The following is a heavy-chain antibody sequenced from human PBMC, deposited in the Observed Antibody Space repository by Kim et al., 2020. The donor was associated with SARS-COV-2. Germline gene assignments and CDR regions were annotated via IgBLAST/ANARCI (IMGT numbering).Heavy chain of an antibody. Sequence: GESLKISCKGSGYSFTSYWIGWVRQMPGKGLEWMGIIYPGDSDNRYSPSFQGQVTLSADKYISTAYLQWSSLKASDTAMYYCARRGSYPHHEDYGMDVWGQGATVTVSS. CDR2: IYPGDSDN. CDR1: GYSFTSYW. CDR3: ARRGSYPHHEDYGMDV. J-gene: IGHJ6*01. D-gene: IGHD3-16*02. V-gene: IGHV5-51*01.